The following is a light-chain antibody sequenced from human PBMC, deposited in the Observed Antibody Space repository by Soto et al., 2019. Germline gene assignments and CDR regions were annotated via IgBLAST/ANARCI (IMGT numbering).Light chain of an antibody. CDR1: SSNIGAGYD. Sequence: QPVLTQPPSVSGAPGQRVTISCTGGSSNIGAGYDVHWYQQLPGRAPKLLIYGDTNRPSGVPDRFSGSKSGTSASLAITGLQAEDEADYFCQSYDSSLTGFLVFGGGTQLTVL. CDR3: QSYDSSLTGFLV. V-gene: IGLV1-40*01. J-gene: IGLJ2*01. CDR2: GDT.